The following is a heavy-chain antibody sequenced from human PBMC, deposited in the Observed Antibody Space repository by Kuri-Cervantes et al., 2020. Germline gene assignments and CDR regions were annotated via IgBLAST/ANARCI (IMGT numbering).Heavy chain of an antibody. CDR2: IYSGGST. J-gene: IGHJ6*02. D-gene: IGHD1-14*01. CDR3: ARLPPEGPWSYYGMDV. CDR1: GFTVSSNY. Sequence: GGSLRLSCAASGFTVSSNYMSWVRQAPGKGLEWVSVIYSGGSTYYADSVKGRFTISRDNSKNTLYLQMNSLRAEDTAVYYCARLPPEGPWSYYGMDVWGQGTTVTVSS. V-gene: IGHV3-53*01.